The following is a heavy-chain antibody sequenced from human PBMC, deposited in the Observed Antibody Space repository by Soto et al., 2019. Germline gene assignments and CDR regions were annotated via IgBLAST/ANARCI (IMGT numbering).Heavy chain of an antibody. V-gene: IGHV4-59*01. CDR2: IYHSGTT. CDR1: GASITGSY. CDR3: ARDMPYAAGSLAGCDY. Sequence: QVQLRESGRGLVKPSETLSLTCTVSGASITGSYWSWIRQPPGKTLEWIGYIYHSGTTTYNPSLKSRVSISVDTSKNQFSLRLTSVIAADTAVYYCARDMPYAAGSLAGCDYWGQGILVTVSS. J-gene: IGHJ4*02. D-gene: IGHD1-26*01.